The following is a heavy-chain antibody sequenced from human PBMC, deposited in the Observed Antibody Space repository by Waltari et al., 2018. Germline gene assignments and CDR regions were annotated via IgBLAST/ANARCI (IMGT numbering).Heavy chain of an antibody. CDR3: ASTDGYGYYYGMDV. J-gene: IGHJ6*02. Sequence: EVQLVESGGGLVQPGGSLRLSCVASGFTVSSNYMSWVRQAPGKGLEWVSVIYSGGSTYYADSVKGRFTISRDNSKNTLYLQMNSLRAEDTAVYYCASTDGYGYYYGMDVWGQGTTVTVSS. V-gene: IGHV3-66*02. CDR1: GFTVSSNY. D-gene: IGHD6-13*01. CDR2: IYSGGST.